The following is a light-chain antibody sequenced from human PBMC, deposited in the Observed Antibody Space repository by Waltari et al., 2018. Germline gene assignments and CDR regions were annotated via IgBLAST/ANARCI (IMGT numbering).Light chain of an antibody. CDR2: GAS. J-gene: IGKJ1*01. Sequence: EIVLTQSPGTLSLSPGERGPLSCRASQSVSRFLAWYQQKPGQDPRLLIYGASTRATGIPVSFSGSGSGTNFSLTISKLEPEDFAVYYCQKNERLPATFGQGTKVEIK. CDR3: QKNERLPAT. CDR1: QSVSRF. V-gene: IGKV3-20*01.